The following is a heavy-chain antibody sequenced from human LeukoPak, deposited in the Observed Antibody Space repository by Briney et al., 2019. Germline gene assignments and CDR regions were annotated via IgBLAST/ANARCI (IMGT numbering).Heavy chain of an antibody. J-gene: IGHJ4*02. CDR3: ASDRAAAHPKTTFDY. D-gene: IGHD6-13*01. CDR2: INQDGSER. Sequence: GGSLRLSCAASQFTFSSYWMSWVRQAPGKGLEWVANINQDGSERYYVDSVKGRFTISRDNAKNSVFLQMNSLRAEDTAVYYCASDRAAAHPKTTFDYWGRGTLVTVSS. V-gene: IGHV3-7*03. CDR1: QFTFSSYW.